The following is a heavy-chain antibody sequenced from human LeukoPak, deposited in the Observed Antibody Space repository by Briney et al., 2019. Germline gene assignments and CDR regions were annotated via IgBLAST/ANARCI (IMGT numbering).Heavy chain of an antibody. J-gene: IGHJ4*02. V-gene: IGHV4-30-4*01. CDR1: GGSVSGTDYY. CDR2: IYYSGST. CDR3: ARYSQYYYDSSSSTRKYYFDY. D-gene: IGHD3-22*01. Sequence: SETLSLTCTVSGGSVSGTDYYWSWIRQPPGKGLEWIGYIYYSGSTYYNPSLESRVTISIDTSKNQFSLRLISVTTADTAVYYCARYSQYYYDSSSSTRKYYFDYWGQGTLVTVSS.